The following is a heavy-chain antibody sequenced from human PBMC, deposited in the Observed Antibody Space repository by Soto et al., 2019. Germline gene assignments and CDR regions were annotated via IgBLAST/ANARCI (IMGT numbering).Heavy chain of an antibody. D-gene: IGHD6-6*01. V-gene: IGHV3-23*01. CDR1: GFTFSNYA. Sequence: DVQLLESGGGLVQPGGSLTLSCAASGFTFSNYAMHWVRQAPGKGLEWVSTIKDSGESTFYLDSVRGRFTIARDNSKDALYLQIPSLRVEETALYHCVKGGASYTSFCYANCGQGILVTVSS. J-gene: IGHJ4*02. CDR2: IKDSGEST. CDR3: VKGGASYTSFCYAN.